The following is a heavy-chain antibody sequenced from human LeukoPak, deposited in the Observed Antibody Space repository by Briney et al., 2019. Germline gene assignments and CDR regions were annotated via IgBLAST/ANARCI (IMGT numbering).Heavy chain of an antibody. CDR1: GFTFSHSA. Sequence: PGGSLRLSCAASGFTFSHSAMSWVRQAPGKGLEWISTISGSGSDTNYADSVRGRLIISRDNSKNTLYLQMNSLRAEDTAVYYCAKGRIYDSSGYLAFDIWGQGTMVTVSS. CDR3: AKGRIYDSSGYLAFDI. D-gene: IGHD3-22*01. V-gene: IGHV3-23*01. J-gene: IGHJ3*02. CDR2: ISGSGSDT.